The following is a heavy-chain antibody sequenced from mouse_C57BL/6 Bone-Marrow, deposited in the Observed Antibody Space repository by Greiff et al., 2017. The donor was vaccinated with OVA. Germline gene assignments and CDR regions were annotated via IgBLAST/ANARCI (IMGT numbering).Heavy chain of an antibody. D-gene: IGHD2-5*01. Sequence: QVQLQQSGAELVRPGASVKLSCKASGYTFTDYYINWVKQRPGQGLEWIARIYPGSGNTYYNETFKGKATLTAEKSSSTAYMQLSSLTSEDSAVYFCARGYYSNYYAMDDWGQGTSVTVSS. CDR2: IYPGSGNT. CDR3: ARGYYSNYYAMDD. J-gene: IGHJ4*01. V-gene: IGHV1-76*01. CDR1: GYTFTDYY.